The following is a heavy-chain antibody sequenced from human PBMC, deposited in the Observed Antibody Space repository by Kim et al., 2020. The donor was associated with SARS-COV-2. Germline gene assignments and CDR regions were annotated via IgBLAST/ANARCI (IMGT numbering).Heavy chain of an antibody. Sequence: GGSLRLSCAASGFTFSSYSMNWVRQAPGKGLEWVSSISSSSSYIYYADSVKGRFTISRDNAKNSLYLQMNSLRAEDTAVYYCARDGGQRGYSGYDDFDYWGQGTLVTVSS. J-gene: IGHJ4*02. CDR1: GFTFSSYS. CDR3: ARDGGQRGYSGYDDFDY. D-gene: IGHD5-12*01. CDR2: ISSSSSYI. V-gene: IGHV3-21*01.